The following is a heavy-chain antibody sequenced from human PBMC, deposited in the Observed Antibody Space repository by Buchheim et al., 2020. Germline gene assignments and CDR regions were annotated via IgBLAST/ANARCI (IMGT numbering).Heavy chain of an antibody. D-gene: IGHD6-13*01. CDR2: IKSKTDGGTT. V-gene: IGHV3-15*01. CDR1: GFNFKKAW. J-gene: IGHJ4*02. CDR3: TTDVAAVY. Sequence: EVQLVESGGGLVKPGGSLRLSCAASGFNFKKAWMSWVRQAPGKGLEWVGRIKSKTDGGTTEYAAPVKGRFAISRDDSTKTLYLQMTSLNTEDTAVYHCTTDVAAVYWGQGTL.